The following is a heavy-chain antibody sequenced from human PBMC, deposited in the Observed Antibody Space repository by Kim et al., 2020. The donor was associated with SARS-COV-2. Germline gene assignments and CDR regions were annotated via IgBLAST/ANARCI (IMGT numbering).Heavy chain of an antibody. D-gene: IGHD3-10*01. CDR3: ASGFQGFGELLLGYFQH. CDR2: ISWNSGSI. V-gene: IGHV3-9*01. J-gene: IGHJ1*01. Sequence: GGSLRLSCAASGFTFDDYAMHWVRQAPGKGLEWVSGISWNSGSIGYADSVKGRFTISRDNAKNSLYLQMNSLRAEDTALYYCASGFQGFGELLLGYFQHWGQGTLVTVSS. CDR1: GFTFDDYA.